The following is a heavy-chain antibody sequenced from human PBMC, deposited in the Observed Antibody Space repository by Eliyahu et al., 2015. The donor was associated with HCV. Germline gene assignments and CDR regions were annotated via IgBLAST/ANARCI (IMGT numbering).Heavy chain of an antibody. CDR1: REYFSGYQ. D-gene: IGHD4-17*01. Sequence: QVQLQQWGAGLLKPSETLSLTCAVSREYFSGYQWMWIRQAPGKGLEWIGDIYRDGRTDYNASLKGRLTLSVDASKTQISLKLTSVTAADTAVYFCASNIRPGDYFTFDAWGPGAMVAVSS. CDR2: IYRDGRT. CDR3: ASNIRPGDYFTFDA. J-gene: IGHJ3*01. V-gene: IGHV4-34*01.